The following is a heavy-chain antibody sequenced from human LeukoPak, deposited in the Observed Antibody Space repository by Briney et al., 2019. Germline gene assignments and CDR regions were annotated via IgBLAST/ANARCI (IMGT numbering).Heavy chain of an antibody. V-gene: IGHV4-34*01. CDR3: ARSRSPYQLTPFDY. CDR2: INHSGST. D-gene: IGHD2-2*01. CDR1: GGSFSGYY. Sequence: SETLSLTCAVYGGSFSGYYWSWIRQPPGKGLEWIGEINHSGSTNYNPSLKSRVTISVDTSKNQFSLKLSSVTAADTAVYYCARSRSPYQLTPFDYWGQGTLVTVSS. J-gene: IGHJ4*02.